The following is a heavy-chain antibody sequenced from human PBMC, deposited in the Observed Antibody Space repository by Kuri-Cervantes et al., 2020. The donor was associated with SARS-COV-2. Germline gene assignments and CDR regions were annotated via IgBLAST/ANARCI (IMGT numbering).Heavy chain of an antibody. CDR3: AKDPYDFWSGYYLYYFDY. Sequence: GGSLRLSCAASGFTFSSYWMHWVRQAPGKGLEWVSAISGSGGSTYYADSVKGRFTISRDNSKNTLYLQMNSLRAEDTAVYYCAKDPYDFWSGYYLYYFDYWGQGTLVTVSS. CDR1: GFTFSSYW. J-gene: IGHJ4*02. V-gene: IGHV3-23*01. CDR2: ISGSGGST. D-gene: IGHD3-3*01.